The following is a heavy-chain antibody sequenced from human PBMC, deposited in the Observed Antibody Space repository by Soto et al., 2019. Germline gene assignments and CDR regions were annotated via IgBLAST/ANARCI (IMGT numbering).Heavy chain of an antibody. CDR2: IYHSGST. Sequence: QLQLQESGSGLVKPSQTLSLTCAVSGGSISSGGYSWSWIRQPPGKGLEWIGYIYHSGSTYYNPSLKSRVTISVDRSKNQFSLKLSSVTAADTAVYYCARDSLVGYDILTPYGMDVWGQGTTVTVSS. D-gene: IGHD3-9*01. J-gene: IGHJ6*02. CDR1: GGSISSGGYS. V-gene: IGHV4-30-2*01. CDR3: ARDSLVGYDILTPYGMDV.